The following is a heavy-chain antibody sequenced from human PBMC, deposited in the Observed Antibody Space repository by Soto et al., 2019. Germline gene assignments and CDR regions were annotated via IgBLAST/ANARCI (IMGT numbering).Heavy chain of an antibody. CDR1: GDSISSDY. D-gene: IGHD3-9*01. J-gene: IGHJ6*03. CDR3: ARGRTLTGYYYYCVDV. CDR2: IFYSGST. Sequence: SETLSLTCTVSGDSISSDYWSWIRQPPGRGLEWIGYIFYSGSTNYNPSLKSRVTMSADTSKNHFSLNLTSVTAADTAVYYCARGRTLTGYYYYCVDVWGKVPTVTVSS. V-gene: IGHV4-59*12.